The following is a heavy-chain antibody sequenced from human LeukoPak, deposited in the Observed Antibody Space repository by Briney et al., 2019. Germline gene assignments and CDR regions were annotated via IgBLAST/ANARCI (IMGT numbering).Heavy chain of an antibody. V-gene: IGHV1-69*04. D-gene: IGHD3-9*01. J-gene: IGHJ3*02. Sequence: GASVKVSCKASGGTFSSYVISWVRQAPGQGLEWMGRIIPILGIANYAQKFQGRVTITADKSTSTAYMELSSLRSEDTAVYYCATSADILTGYYRVAFDIWGQGTMVTVSS. CDR3: ATSADILTGYYRVAFDI. CDR2: IIPILGIA. CDR1: GGTFSSYV.